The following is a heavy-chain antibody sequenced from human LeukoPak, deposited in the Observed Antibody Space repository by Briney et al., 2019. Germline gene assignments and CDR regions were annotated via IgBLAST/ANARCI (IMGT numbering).Heavy chain of an antibody. V-gene: IGHV3-23*01. CDR1: GFTFSSYA. Sequence: GGSLRLSCAASGFTFSSYAMSWVRQAPGKGLEWVSVISGSGGRTYYADSVKGRFTISRDNSKNTLYVQMNSLRAEDTAVYYCAKDLLAAKIDYYFDYWGQGTLVTVSS. D-gene: IGHD5-12*01. CDR3: AKDLLAAKIDYYFDY. J-gene: IGHJ4*02. CDR2: ISGSGGRT.